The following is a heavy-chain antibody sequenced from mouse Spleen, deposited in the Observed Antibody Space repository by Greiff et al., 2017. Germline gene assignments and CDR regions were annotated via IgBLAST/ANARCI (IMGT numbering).Heavy chain of an antibody. J-gene: IGHJ3*01. CDR2: IDPANGNT. CDR1: GFNIKDTY. D-gene: IGHD2-14*01. Sequence: VQLQQSGAELVKPGASVKLSCTASGFNIKDTYMHWVKQRPEQGLEWIGRIDPANGNTKYDPKFQGKATITADTSSNTAYLQLSSLTSEDTAVYYCARGGYDEGPWFAYWGQGTLVTVSA. V-gene: IGHV14-3*02. CDR3: ARGGYDEGPWFAY.